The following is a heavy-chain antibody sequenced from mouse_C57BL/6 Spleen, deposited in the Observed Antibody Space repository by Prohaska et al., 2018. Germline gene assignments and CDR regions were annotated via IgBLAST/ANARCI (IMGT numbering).Heavy chain of an antibody. CDR2: INPNNGGT. CDR3: ARRDYSNY. Sequence: HGKSLEWIGYINPNNGGTSYNQKFKGKATLTVNKSSSTAYMELRSLTSEDSAVYYCARRDYSNYWGQGTTLTVSS. D-gene: IGHD2-5*01. V-gene: IGHV1-22*01. J-gene: IGHJ2*01.